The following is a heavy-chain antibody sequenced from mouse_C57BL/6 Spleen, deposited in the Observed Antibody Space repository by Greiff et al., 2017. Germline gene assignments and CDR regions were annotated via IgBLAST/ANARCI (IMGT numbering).Heavy chain of an antibody. V-gene: IGHV1-50*01. CDR2: IDPSDSYT. J-gene: IGHJ2*01. Sequence: QVQLQQPGAELVKPGASVKLSCKASGYTFTSYWMQWVKQRPGQGLEWIGEIDPSDSYTSYNQKFKGKATLTVDTSSSTAYMQLSSLASEDSAVYYCARGNYFDDWGQGTTLTVSS. CDR3: ARGNYFDD. CDR1: GYTFTSYW.